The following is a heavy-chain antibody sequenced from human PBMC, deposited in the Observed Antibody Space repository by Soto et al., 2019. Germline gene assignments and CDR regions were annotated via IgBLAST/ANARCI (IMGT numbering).Heavy chain of an antibody. CDR1: GYTFTNPG. CDR3: ARRIVATETFDY. V-gene: IGHV1-18*01. J-gene: IGHJ4*02. D-gene: IGHD5-12*01. Sequence: ASVKVSCTASGYTFTNPGVSWVRQAPGQGLEWMGWISGYNGNTKYAEKFQGRVTMTTDTSTSTAHMELRSLRSDDTAVYYCARRIVATETFDYWGQGTLVTVSS. CDR2: ISGYNGNT.